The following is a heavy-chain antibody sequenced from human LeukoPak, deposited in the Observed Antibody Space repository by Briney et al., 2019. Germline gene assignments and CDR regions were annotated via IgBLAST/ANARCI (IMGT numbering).Heavy chain of an antibody. Sequence: GESLKISCKGSGYSFTSYWISWVRQMPGKGLEWMGRIDPSDSYTNYSPSFQGHVSISADKSISTAYLQWSSLKASDTAMYYCARQYHSGYVTDYWGQGTLVTVSS. J-gene: IGHJ4*02. V-gene: IGHV5-10-1*01. CDR2: IDPSDSYT. D-gene: IGHD5-12*01. CDR3: ARQYHSGYVTDY. CDR1: GYSFTSYW.